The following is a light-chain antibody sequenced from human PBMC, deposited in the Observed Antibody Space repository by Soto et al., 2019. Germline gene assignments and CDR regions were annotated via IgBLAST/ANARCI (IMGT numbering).Light chain of an antibody. V-gene: IGKV3-20*01. J-gene: IGKJ1*01. Sequence: EIVLTQSPGTLSVSPGERVTLSCRASQSVTNIFLAWYEQKPGQAPRLLIYDISIRATGIPDRFSGSGSGTHFTLTISGLEPEDFAVYYCHQSESSWTFGQGTKVEIK. CDR1: QSVTNIF. CDR3: HQSESSWT. CDR2: DIS.